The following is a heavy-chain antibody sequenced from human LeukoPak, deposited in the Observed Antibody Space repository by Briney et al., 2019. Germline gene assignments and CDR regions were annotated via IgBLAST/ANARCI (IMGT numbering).Heavy chain of an antibody. Sequence: GGSLRLSCAASGFTFSDYYMSWIRQAPGKGLEWVSYISSSGSTTYYADSVKGRFTISRDNSKNTLYLQMNSLRAEDTAVYYCAKGIMILVMSADYWGQGTLVTVSS. CDR3: AKGIMILVMSADY. V-gene: IGHV3-11*01. CDR2: ISSSGSTT. D-gene: IGHD3-22*01. J-gene: IGHJ4*02. CDR1: GFTFSDYY.